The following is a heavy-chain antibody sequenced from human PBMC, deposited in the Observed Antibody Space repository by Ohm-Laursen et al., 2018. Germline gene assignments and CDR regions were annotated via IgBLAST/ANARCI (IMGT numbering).Heavy chain of an antibody. Sequence: SLRLSCTASGFTFSSYSMNWVRQAPGKGLEWVSYISSSSSTIYYADSVKGRFTISRDNAKNSLYLQMNSLRVEDTAVYYCARDGSDMGDYWGQGTLVTVSS. CDR3: ARDGSDMGDY. V-gene: IGHV3-48*04. J-gene: IGHJ4*02. D-gene: IGHD5-12*01. CDR2: ISSSSSTI. CDR1: GFTFSSYS.